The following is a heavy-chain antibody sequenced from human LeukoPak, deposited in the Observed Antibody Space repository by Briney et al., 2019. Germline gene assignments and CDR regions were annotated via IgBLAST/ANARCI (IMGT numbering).Heavy chain of an antibody. J-gene: IGHJ4*02. D-gene: IGHD6-19*01. V-gene: IGHV4-34*01. CDR2: INHSGST. CDR1: GGSFSGYY. CDR3: ARGEYSSGWYSY. Sequence: SETLSLTCAVYGGSFSGYYWSWIRQPPGKGPEWIGEINHSGSTNYNPSLKSRVTISVDTSKNQFSLKLSSVTAADTAVYYCARGEYSSGWYSYWGQGTLVTVSS.